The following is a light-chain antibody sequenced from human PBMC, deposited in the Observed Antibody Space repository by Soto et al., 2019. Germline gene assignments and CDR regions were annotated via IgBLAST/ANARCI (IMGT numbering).Light chain of an antibody. V-gene: IGKV3D-15*01. Sequence: IVMTQSPATLSVSPGERATVTCRASQSVSGNLAWHQQRPGQAPRLLIYAASTRATGTPGRFSASGSGTEFTLTITGLQSEDVAVYFCQQYYNWPPTFGQGTKVDIK. CDR3: QQYYNWPPT. J-gene: IGKJ1*01. CDR2: AAS. CDR1: QSVSGN.